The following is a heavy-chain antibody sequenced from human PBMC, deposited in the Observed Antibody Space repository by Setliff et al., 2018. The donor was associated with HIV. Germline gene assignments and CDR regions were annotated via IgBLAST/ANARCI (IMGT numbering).Heavy chain of an antibody. CDR1: GFTFSDHY. CDR2: STNKDNSYTT. V-gene: IGHV3-72*01. Sequence: PGGSLRLSCAASGFTFSDHYMDWVRQAPGKGLEWVGRSTNKDNSYTTTYAASVKGRFTISRDDSKNTLYLQMNSLRAEDTAVYYCARDQWGYSYGYYYYYYMDVWGKGTTVTVSS. D-gene: IGHD5-18*01. CDR3: ARDQWGYSYGYYYYYYMDV. J-gene: IGHJ6*03.